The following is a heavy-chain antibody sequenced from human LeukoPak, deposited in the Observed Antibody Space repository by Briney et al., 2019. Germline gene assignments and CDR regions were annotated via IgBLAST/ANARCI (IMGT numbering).Heavy chain of an antibody. Sequence: SETLSLTCTVAGGSISSSSYYWGWIRQPPGKGLEWIGEINHSGSTNYNPSLKSRATMSVDTSKNQFSLKLSSLTAADTAVYYCATHPPRRYIYFWRQGTLVTVSS. CDR3: ATHPPRRYIYF. CDR1: GGSISSSSYY. CDR2: INHSGST. J-gene: IGHJ4*02. D-gene: IGHD5-24*01. V-gene: IGHV4-39*01.